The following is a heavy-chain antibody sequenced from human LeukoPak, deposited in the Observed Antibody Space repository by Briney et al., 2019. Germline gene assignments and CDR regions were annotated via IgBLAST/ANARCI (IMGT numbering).Heavy chain of an antibody. CDR3: ARGRLPIDY. D-gene: IGHD4-11*01. Sequence: SETLSLTCIVSGGSISSYYWSWIRQPPGKGLEWIGYIYYSGSTNYNPSLKSRVTISVDTSKNQFSLKLSSVTAADTAVYYCARGRLPIDYWGQGTLVTVSS. J-gene: IGHJ4*02. V-gene: IGHV4-59*01. CDR1: GGSISSYY. CDR2: IYYSGST.